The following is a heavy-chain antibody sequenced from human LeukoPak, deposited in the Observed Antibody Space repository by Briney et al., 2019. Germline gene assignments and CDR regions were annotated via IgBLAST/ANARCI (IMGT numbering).Heavy chain of an antibody. CDR2: ISSSCSII. V-gene: IGHV3-48*02. J-gene: IGHJ3*02. D-gene: IGHD3-22*01. CDR3: ARDGYSSGYYAAFDI. Sequence: GGSLRLSCAASRCTFSSYSMNWVRQAPGKGLEWLSYISSSCSIIYYADSVKGRFTISRDNDNNSLYLQMNSIRDESGVFYCCARDGYSSGYYAAFDIWGQGTMVTVSS. CDR1: RCTFSSYS.